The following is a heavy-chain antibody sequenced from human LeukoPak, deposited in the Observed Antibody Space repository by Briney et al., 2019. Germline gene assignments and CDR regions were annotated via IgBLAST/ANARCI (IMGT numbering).Heavy chain of an antibody. Sequence: PQGRVTMTTDTSTSTAHMELRSLRSDDTAVYYCARDFRSSHFDYWGQGTLVTVSS. D-gene: IGHD2-2*01. J-gene: IGHJ4*02. V-gene: IGHV1-18*01. CDR3: ARDFRSSHFDY.